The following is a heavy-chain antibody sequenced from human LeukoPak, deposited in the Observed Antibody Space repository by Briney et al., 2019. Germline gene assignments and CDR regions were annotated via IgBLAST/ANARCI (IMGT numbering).Heavy chain of an antibody. CDR1: GFTFSGSA. CDR3: TGDNFDSSVKFDY. Sequence: GGSLRLSCVVSGFTFSGSAVHWVRQASGKGLEWVGRIRSKANNYATAYAASVKGRFTISRDDSKNTAYLQMNSLKTEDTAVYYCTGDNFDSSVKFDYWGQGTLVAVSS. J-gene: IGHJ4*02. V-gene: IGHV3-73*01. CDR2: IRSKANNYAT. D-gene: IGHD3-22*01.